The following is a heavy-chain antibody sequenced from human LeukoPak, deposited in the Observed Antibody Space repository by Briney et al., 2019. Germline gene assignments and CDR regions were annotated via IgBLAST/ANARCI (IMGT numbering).Heavy chain of an antibody. J-gene: IGHJ4*02. V-gene: IGHV1-18*01. CDR1: GYTFTSYG. CDR2: ISAYDGNT. CDR3: ARADLGYSSGWYYFDC. Sequence: ASVKVSCKAPGYTFTSYGISWVRQAPGQGLEWMGWISAYDGNTDYAQKLQDRLTMTTDTSTNTAYMELRSLRSDDTAVYYCARADLGYSSGWYYFDCWGQGTLVTVSS. D-gene: IGHD6-19*01.